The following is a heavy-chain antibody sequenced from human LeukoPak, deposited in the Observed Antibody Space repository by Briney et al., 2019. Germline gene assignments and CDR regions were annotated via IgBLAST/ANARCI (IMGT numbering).Heavy chain of an antibody. V-gene: IGHV3-74*01. Sequence: GGSLRLSCVASGFAFSNYWMHWVRQASGKAPVWVSRINPDGTTTDYADSVKGRFTISRDNAKNIVFLQMNCLRADDTALYYCAKDLSWNTADRWGQGILVTVSS. CDR2: INPDGTTT. CDR3: AKDLSWNTADR. CDR1: GFAFSNYW. J-gene: IGHJ5*02. D-gene: IGHD1/OR15-1a*01.